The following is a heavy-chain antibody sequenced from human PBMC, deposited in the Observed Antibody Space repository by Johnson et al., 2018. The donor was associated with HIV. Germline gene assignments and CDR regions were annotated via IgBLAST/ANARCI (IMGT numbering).Heavy chain of an antibody. V-gene: IGHV3-30*18. J-gene: IGHJ3*02. Sequence: QVQLVESGGAVVQPGRSLRLSCAASGFTFNSHGMHWVRQAPGKGLEWVAFISYDESNNYYADSVKGRFTISRDNSKSTLFLQMSILRGEDTVVYYCAKSLGQQLVVVDAFDITGQGTMVTVSS. CDR3: AKSLGQQLVVVDAFDI. D-gene: IGHD6-13*01. CDR2: ISYDESNN. CDR1: GFTFNSHG.